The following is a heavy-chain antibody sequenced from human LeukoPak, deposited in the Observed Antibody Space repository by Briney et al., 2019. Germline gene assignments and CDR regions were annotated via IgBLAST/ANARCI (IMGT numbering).Heavy chain of an antibody. D-gene: IGHD4-17*01. J-gene: IGHJ6*03. Sequence: GASVKVSCKASGYTFTSYGISWVRQAPGQGPEWMGWISAYNGNTNYAQKLQGRVTMTTDTSTSTAYMELRSLRSDDTAVYYCARDQDGDYEHYYYYMDVWGKGTTVTVSS. CDR2: ISAYNGNT. CDR3: ARDQDGDYEHYYYYMDV. V-gene: IGHV1-18*01. CDR1: GYTFTSYG.